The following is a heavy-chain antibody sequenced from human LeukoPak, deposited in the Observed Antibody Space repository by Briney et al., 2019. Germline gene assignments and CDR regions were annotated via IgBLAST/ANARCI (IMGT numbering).Heavy chain of an antibody. CDR1: GFTFSSYT. Sequence: GGSLRLSCAASGFTFSSYTMHWVRQAPGKGLEWVAVTWYDGSNKYYADSVKGRFTISRDNSKNTLYLRVNSLRAEDTAVYYCAKSPAVDAAFDIWGQGTMVTVSS. D-gene: IGHD4-23*01. CDR3: AKSPAVDAAFDI. V-gene: IGHV3-33*06. J-gene: IGHJ3*02. CDR2: TWYDGSNK.